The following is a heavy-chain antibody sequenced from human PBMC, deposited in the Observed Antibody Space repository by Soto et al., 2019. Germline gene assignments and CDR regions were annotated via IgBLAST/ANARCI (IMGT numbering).Heavy chain of an antibody. J-gene: IGHJ3*01. V-gene: IGHV3-33*01. CDR1: GFTFSSSV. CDR3: ARDSAGDVFDV. Sequence: QMQLVESGGGAVQPGGSLRLSCAASGFTFSSSVMHWVRQAPGKGLEWVAFIWYDGSNKYYEDSVQGRFTISRDNSQNTLYLQMNSLRAEDTAVYYCARDSAGDVFDVWGQGTMVTVSS. D-gene: IGHD6-13*01. CDR2: IWYDGSNK.